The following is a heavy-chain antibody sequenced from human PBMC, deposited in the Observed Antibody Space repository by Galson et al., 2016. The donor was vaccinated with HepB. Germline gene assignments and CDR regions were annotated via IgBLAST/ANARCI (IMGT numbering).Heavy chain of an antibody. CDR1: GYSFTDYW. V-gene: IGHV5-51*01. CDR2: IYPDDSET. CDR3: ARRHRGAAPRGYYHYGMDV. J-gene: IGHJ6*02. Sequence: QSGAEVKKAGESLTISCKTSGYSFTDYWIAWVRQAPGKGLEWMGNIYPDDSETKYSPPFQGQVTISVDKSIRTAYLQWTSLKASDIAIYYCARRHRGAAPRGYYHYGMDVWGQGTAVTVSS. D-gene: IGHD6-6*01.